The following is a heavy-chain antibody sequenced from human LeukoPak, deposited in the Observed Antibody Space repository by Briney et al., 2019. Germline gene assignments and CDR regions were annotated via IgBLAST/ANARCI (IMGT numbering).Heavy chain of an antibody. CDR2: ISSGSSFK. J-gene: IGHJ6*03. V-gene: IGHV3-21*01. D-gene: IGHD6-13*01. CDR3: ARGGREQQLPQIQYYYYYYMDV. Sequence: GGSLRLSCAASGFAFSSYSMNWVRQAPGKGLEWVSSISSGSSFKYYADSVKGRFTISRDNAKNSLYLQMNSLRAEDTAVYYCARGGREQQLPQIQYYYYYYMDVWGKGTTVTVSS. CDR1: GFAFSSYS.